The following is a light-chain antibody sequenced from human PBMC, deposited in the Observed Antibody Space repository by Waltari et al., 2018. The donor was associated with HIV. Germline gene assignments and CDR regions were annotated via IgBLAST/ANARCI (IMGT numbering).Light chain of an antibody. J-gene: IGKJ1*01. CDR2: GAS. Sequence: EVVMTQSPGTLSLSPGDRAILSCRASQSVNTNYLAWYQQKAGQAPRLVIYGASNRAAGIPDRFSSSGSGTDFTLSISRLGPEDFAVYYCQQYGTSPWTFGQGTNVEIK. CDR1: QSVNTNY. V-gene: IGKV3-20*01. CDR3: QQYGTSPWT.